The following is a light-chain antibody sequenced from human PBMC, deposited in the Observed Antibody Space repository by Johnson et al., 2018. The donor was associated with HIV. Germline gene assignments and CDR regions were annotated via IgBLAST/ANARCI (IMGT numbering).Light chain of an antibody. CDR1: SSNIGKNY. CDR3: GTWDSSLSVYV. CDR2: ENN. Sequence: QSVLTQSPSVSAAPGQRVTISCSGSSSNIGKNYVSWYQQLPGTAPKLLIYENNKRPSGIPDRFSGSKSGTSATLGITGLQTENEADYYCGTWDSSLSVYVFGTVTKVTVL. V-gene: IGLV1-51*02. J-gene: IGLJ1*01.